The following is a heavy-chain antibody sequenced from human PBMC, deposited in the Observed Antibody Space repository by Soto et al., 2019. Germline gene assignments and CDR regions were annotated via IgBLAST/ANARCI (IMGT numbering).Heavy chain of an antibody. CDR3: ARDDGAMALNFDY. V-gene: IGHV3-21*01. Sequence: GGSLRLSCAASGFTFGSYSMNWVRQAPGKRLEWVSSISSGSTYIYYADSVRSRFTISRDNAKNSVSLQMNSLRAEDTAVYYCARDDGAMALNFDYWGQGTLVTVSS. J-gene: IGHJ4*02. CDR2: ISSGSTYI. CDR1: GFTFGSYS. D-gene: IGHD5-18*01.